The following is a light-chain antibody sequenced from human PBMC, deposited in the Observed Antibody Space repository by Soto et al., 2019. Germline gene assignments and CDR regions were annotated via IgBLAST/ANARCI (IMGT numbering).Light chain of an antibody. CDR1: SSDVGSYNY. CDR3: SSYTSSSTL. CDR2: EVS. J-gene: IGLJ1*01. V-gene: IGLV2-14*01. Sequence: QSAQTHPASVSWSPGHSITISCAGTSSDVGSYNYVSWYQQHPGKAPKLMIYEVSNRPSGVSSRFSGSKSGNTASLTISGLQADEEADYYCSSYTSSSTLFGTGTKVTAL.